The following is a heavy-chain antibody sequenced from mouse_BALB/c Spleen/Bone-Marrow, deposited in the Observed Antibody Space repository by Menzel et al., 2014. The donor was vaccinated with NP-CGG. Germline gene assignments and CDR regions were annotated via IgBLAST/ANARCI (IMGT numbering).Heavy chain of an antibody. CDR3: ARGGIYYDPQLSFFDY. V-gene: IGHV5-6-3*01. J-gene: IGHJ2*01. Sequence: EVKLVESGGGLVQPGGSLKLSCAASGFTFSTYGMSWIRQTRDKRLELVATINSNGGRTYYPDSVKGRFTISSDNAKNTLYLQMSNLKSEDTAMYYCARGGIYYDPQLSFFDYWGQGTTLTVSS. CDR2: INSNGGRT. D-gene: IGHD2-4*01. CDR1: GFTFSTYG.